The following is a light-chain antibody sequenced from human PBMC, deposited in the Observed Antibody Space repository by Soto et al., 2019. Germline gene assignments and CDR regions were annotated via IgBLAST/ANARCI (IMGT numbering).Light chain of an antibody. CDR1: QGISSY. CDR3: LQDYNYPWT. V-gene: IGKV1-8*01. CDR2: AAS. Sequence: AIRMTQSPSSLSASTGDRVTITCRASQGISSYLAWYQQKPGKAPKLLIYAASSLQSGVPSRFSGSASGTDFTLTISSLQPEDFATYYCLQDYNYPWTFGQGTKVDI. J-gene: IGKJ1*01.